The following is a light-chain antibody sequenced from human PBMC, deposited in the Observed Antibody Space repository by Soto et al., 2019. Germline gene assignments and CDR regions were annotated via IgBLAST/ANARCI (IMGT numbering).Light chain of an antibody. CDR3: QQYDYLRT. CDR1: QDISNY. J-gene: IGKJ4*01. Sequence: DIQMTQSPSSLSASLGDRVTITCQARQDISNYLNRYQQKPGKAPKLLFYDASNLETVLPSRFSGSRSGTDFTFTISSLQPEDIATYDCQQYDYLRTFGGGTKVEIK. V-gene: IGKV1-33*01. CDR2: DAS.